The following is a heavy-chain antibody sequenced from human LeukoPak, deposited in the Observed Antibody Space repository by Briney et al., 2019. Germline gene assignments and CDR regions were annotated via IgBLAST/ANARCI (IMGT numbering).Heavy chain of an antibody. Sequence: SETLSLTCTVSGGSLSSSSYYWGWIRQPPGKGLEWIGRIYYSGSTYYKPSLRSRLTISVDTSKHQSSLELSCVTAADTAVYYCARHQVIVGSGWADGGEGTGVTVSS. J-gene: IGHJ4*02. CDR2: IYYSGST. D-gene: IGHD3-16*02. CDR3: ARHQVIVGSGWAD. V-gene: IGHV4-39*01. CDR1: GGSLSSSSYY.